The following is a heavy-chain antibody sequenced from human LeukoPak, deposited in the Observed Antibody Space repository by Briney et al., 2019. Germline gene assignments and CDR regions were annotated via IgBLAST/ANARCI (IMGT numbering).Heavy chain of an antibody. D-gene: IGHD6-19*01. Sequence: GGSLRLSCAASGITFSSYAMHWVSQAPGKGLEYVSSISSNGGNTYHANSVKGRFTISRDNSKNTLYLQMGSLRAEDMAVYYCARIRGGWYFDYWGQGTLVTVSS. J-gene: IGHJ4*02. V-gene: IGHV3-64*01. CDR1: GITFSSYA. CDR3: ARIRGGWYFDY. CDR2: ISSNGGNT.